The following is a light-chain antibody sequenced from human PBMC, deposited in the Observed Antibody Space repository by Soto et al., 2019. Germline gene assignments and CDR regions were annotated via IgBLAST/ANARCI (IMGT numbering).Light chain of an antibody. CDR1: QSVSSSY. CDR3: QQYGSSPT. J-gene: IGKJ4*01. Sequence: EIVLTQSPGTLSLSPGERATLSCRASQSVSSSYLAWYQQKPGQAPRLLIYGASSRATGIPDRFSGSGSGTEFTLPISRLEPEDFAVYYCQQYGSSPTFGGGTKVEIK. CDR2: GAS. V-gene: IGKV3-20*01.